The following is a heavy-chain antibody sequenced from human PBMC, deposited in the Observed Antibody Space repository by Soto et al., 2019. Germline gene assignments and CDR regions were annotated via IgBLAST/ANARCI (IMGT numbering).Heavy chain of an antibody. J-gene: IGHJ2*01. D-gene: IGHD6-13*01. CDR2: ISAYNGNT. CDR3: ARDGEGVAAAGTAWYFDL. V-gene: IGHV1-18*01. CDR1: GYTFTSYG. Sequence: QVQLVQSGAEVKKPGASVKVSCKASGYTFTSYGISWVRQAPGQGLEWMGWISAYNGNTNYAQKLQGRVTMTTDTSTSTAYKELRGLGSDDTAGYYCARDGEGVAAAGTAWYFDLWGRGTLVTVSS.